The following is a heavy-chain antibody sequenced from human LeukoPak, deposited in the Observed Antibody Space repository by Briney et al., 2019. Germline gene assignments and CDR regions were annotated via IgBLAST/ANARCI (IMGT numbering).Heavy chain of an antibody. V-gene: IGHV3-21*01. D-gene: IGHD3-22*01. CDR3: AREEGYDSSGYYPYYFDY. J-gene: IGHJ4*02. CDR1: GFTFSSYS. CDR2: ISSSSSYI. Sequence: GGSLRLSCAASGFTFSSYSMNWVRQAPGKGLEWVSSISSSSSYIYYADSVKGRFTISRDNAKNSLYLQMNSLRAEDTAVYYCAREEGYDSSGYYPYYFDYWGQGTLVTVSS.